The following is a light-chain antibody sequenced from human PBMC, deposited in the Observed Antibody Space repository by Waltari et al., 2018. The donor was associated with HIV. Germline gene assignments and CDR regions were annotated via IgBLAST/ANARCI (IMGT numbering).Light chain of an antibody. Sequence: QSALTQPASVSGSPGQSITISRTGTNNDVGTYNYVSWYQQHPGKAPKLMIYDVTDRPSGVSDRFSGSKSVNTASLTISGLQAEDEADYYCSSYTSSISLVFGGGTKVTVL. CDR1: NNDVGTYNY. CDR2: DVT. CDR3: SSYTSSISLV. V-gene: IGLV2-14*03. J-gene: IGLJ3*02.